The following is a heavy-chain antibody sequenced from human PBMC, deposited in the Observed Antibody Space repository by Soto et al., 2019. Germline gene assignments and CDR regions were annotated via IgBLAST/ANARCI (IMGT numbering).Heavy chain of an antibody. CDR1: LVSMIIVGHC. CDR2: IYYTVDT. J-gene: IGHJ6*02. V-gene: IGHV4-30-2*01. CDR3: ARDTKGNYPRWDV. D-gene: IGHD3-10*01. Sequence: TLSRTFAVSLVSMIIVGHCCGWVRQPPGKGLEWIGYIYYTVDTYYNPSLKSRVTISVDRSNNQFSLNLSSVTAAETAIYYCARDTKGNYPRWDVWGQGTTVTVFS.